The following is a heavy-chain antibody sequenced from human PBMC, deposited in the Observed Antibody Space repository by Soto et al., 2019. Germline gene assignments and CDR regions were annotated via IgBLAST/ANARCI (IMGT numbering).Heavy chain of an antibody. CDR2: IYYSGST. CDR3: GRMGFTYGTASF. J-gene: IGHJ4*02. Sequence: SSETPSLTCSVSGASISSGDYYWSWIRQAPAKGLEWIGHIYYSGSTHYKASLKSRGTISVDTSKTQFSLNLTSVTAADTALYYCGRMGFTYGTASFWGRVTQVTVSS. V-gene: IGHV4-30-4*01. CDR1: GASISSGDYY. D-gene: IGHD3-10*01.